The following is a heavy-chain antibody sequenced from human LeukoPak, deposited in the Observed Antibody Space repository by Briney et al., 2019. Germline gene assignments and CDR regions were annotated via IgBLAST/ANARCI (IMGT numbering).Heavy chain of an antibody. CDR2: ISSRDNM. CDR1: GSTFSDYY. J-gene: IGHJ6*03. CDR3: ARAYHYYHMDV. V-gene: IGHV3-69-1*02. Sequence: GGSLRLSCAASGSTFSDYYMTWIRQAPGKGLEWISYISSRDNMYYVDSVKGRFTISRDNAKNSLYLHMSSLRAEDTAVYYCARAYHYYHMDVWGKGTTVTVSS.